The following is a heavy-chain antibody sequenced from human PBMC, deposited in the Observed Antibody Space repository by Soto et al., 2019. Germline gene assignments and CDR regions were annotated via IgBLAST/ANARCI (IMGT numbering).Heavy chain of an antibody. CDR3: AKGMTGRRFYFDF. J-gene: IGHJ4*02. V-gene: IGHV3-23*01. Sequence: EVQLLESGGGLVQPEGSLRLACAASGFTFSTYVMGWVRQVPGKGLEWVSVISGSGDITTYADSVKGRFTISRDNSKNTFFLQMNSLRVEDTAIYYCAKGMTGRRFYFDFWGQGSLVTVSS. CDR2: ISGSGDIT. D-gene: IGHD6-6*01. CDR1: GFTFSTYV.